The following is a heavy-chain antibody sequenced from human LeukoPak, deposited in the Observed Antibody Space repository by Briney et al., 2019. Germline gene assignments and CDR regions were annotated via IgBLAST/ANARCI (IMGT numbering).Heavy chain of an antibody. CDR1: GGSFSGYY. CDR2: INHSGST. Sequence: SSETLSLTCAVYGGSFSGYYWSWIRQPPGKGLEWIGEINHSGSTNYNPSLKSRVTISVDTSKNQFSLKLSSVTAADTAVYYCARRTTVTKKGFDYWGQGTLVTVSS. D-gene: IGHD4-17*01. V-gene: IGHV4-34*01. CDR3: ARRTTVTKKGFDY. J-gene: IGHJ4*02.